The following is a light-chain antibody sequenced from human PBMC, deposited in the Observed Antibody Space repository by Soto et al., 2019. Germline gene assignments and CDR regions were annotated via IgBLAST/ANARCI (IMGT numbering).Light chain of an antibody. Sequence: IQVTQSPSSLSASVGDRVTITCQASQGISSYLAWYQQKPGKAPKLLIYAASTLQSEVPSRFSGSGSGTDFTLTISSLQPEDFATYYCQQLNSYLFTFGPGTKVDIK. V-gene: IGKV1-9*01. CDR1: QGISSY. CDR3: QQLNSYLFT. J-gene: IGKJ3*01. CDR2: AAS.